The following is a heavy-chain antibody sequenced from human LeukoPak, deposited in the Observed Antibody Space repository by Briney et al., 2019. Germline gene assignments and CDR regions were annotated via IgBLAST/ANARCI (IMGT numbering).Heavy chain of an antibody. CDR2: ISSSSSYI. V-gene: IGHV3-21*01. Sequence: PGRSLRLSCAASGFTFSSYSMNWVRQAPGKGLEWVSSISSSSSYIYYADSVKGRFTISRDNAKNTLYLQMNSLRAEDTAVYYCAREVGSGRPFDYWGQGTLVTVSS. CDR3: AREVGSGRPFDY. D-gene: IGHD3-10*01. J-gene: IGHJ4*02. CDR1: GFTFSSYS.